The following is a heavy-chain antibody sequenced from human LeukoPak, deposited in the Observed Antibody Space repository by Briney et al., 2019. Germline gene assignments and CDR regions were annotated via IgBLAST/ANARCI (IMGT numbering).Heavy chain of an antibody. J-gene: IGHJ4*02. Sequence: SETLSLTCTVSGGSISSYYWSWIRQPPGKGLEWIGYIYNSGSTNYNPSLESRVTISVDTSKNQFSLKLSSVTAADTAVYYCARERARYGDFAYWGQGTLVTVSS. D-gene: IGHD4-17*01. CDR3: ARERARYGDFAY. CDR2: IYNSGST. CDR1: GGSISSYY. V-gene: IGHV4-59*01.